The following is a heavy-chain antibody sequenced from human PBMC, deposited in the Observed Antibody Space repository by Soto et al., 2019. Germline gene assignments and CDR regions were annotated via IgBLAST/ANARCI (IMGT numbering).Heavy chain of an antibody. V-gene: IGHV3-33*01. J-gene: IGHJ4*02. D-gene: IGHD1-1*01. CDR1: GFMFSNHG. Sequence: QVQLVESGGGEVQPGRSLRLSCAASGFMFSNHGMHWVRQAPGKGLEWVAVIWSDGNNRYYADSVKGRFTISRDNSKNTVYLQMNSLRAEDTAVYYCVRGDNWNDEASDYWGQGNLGTVSS. CDR3: VRGDNWNDEASDY. CDR2: IWSDGNNR.